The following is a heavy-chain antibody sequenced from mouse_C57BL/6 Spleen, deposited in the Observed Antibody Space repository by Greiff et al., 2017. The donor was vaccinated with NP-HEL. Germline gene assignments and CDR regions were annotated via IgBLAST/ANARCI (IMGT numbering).Heavy chain of an antibody. D-gene: IGHD1-1*01. V-gene: IGHV1-64*01. CDR2: IHPNSGST. Sequence: QVQLQQPGAELVKPGASVKLSCKASGYTFTSYWMHWVKQRPGQDLEWIGMIHPNSGSTNYNEKFKSKATLTVDKSSNTAYIQLSSLTSEDSADYYCARESTVVATEAYWGQGALVTVSA. CDR3: ARESTVVATEAY. CDR1: GYTFTSYW. J-gene: IGHJ3*01.